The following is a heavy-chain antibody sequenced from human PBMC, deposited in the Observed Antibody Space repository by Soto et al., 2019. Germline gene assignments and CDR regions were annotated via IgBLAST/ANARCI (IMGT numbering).Heavy chain of an antibody. Sequence: GGSLRLSCAASGFTFSSYIINWVRQAPGKGLECVSSISSSSSYIYYADSVKGRFTISRDNAKNSLYLQMNSLRAEDTAVYYCARNPTKDYYGSGSYPWAWFDPWGQGT. D-gene: IGHD3-10*01. CDR2: ISSSSSYI. CDR1: GFTFSSYI. J-gene: IGHJ5*02. V-gene: IGHV3-21*01. CDR3: ARNPTKDYYGSGSYPWAWFDP.